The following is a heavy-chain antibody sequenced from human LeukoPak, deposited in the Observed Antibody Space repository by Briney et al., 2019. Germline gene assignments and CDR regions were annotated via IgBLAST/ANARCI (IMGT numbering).Heavy chain of an antibody. Sequence: ASVKGSCKASGGTFSSYAISWVRQAPGQGLEWMGRIIPILGIANYAQKFQGRVTITADKSTSTAYMELSSLRSEDTAVYYCARDGCSSTSCYSYYYYYGMDVWGQGTTVTVSS. CDR3: ARDGCSSTSCYSYYYYYGMDV. J-gene: IGHJ6*02. D-gene: IGHD2-2*01. CDR2: IIPILGIA. V-gene: IGHV1-69*04. CDR1: GGTFSSYA.